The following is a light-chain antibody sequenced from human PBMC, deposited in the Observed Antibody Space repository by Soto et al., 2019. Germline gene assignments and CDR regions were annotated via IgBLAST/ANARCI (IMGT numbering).Light chain of an antibody. CDR2: EGS. CDR1: SSDVGSYNL. V-gene: IGLV2-23*01. CDR3: CSYAGSSTDV. Sequence: QSALTQPASVSGSPGQSITISCTGTSSDVGSYNLVSWYQQHPGKAPKIMIYEGSKRPSGVSNRFSGSKSGNTASLTISGLQAEDEADYYCCSYAGSSTDVFGTGTQLTVL. J-gene: IGLJ1*01.